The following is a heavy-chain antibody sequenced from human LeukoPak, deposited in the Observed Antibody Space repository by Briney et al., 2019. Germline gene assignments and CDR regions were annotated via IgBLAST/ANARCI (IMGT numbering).Heavy chain of an antibody. J-gene: IGHJ6*02. V-gene: IGHV3-23*01. Sequence: RTGGSLRLSCAASGFTFSSYALSWVRQAPGKGLEWVSAISVSGGSTYYADSVKGRFTISRDNSKNTLYLQMNSLRAEDTAVYYCAKLCITIFGVVTKKAPCGMDVWGQGTTVTVSS. D-gene: IGHD3-3*01. CDR1: GFTFSSYA. CDR3: AKLCITIFGVVTKKAPCGMDV. CDR2: ISVSGGST.